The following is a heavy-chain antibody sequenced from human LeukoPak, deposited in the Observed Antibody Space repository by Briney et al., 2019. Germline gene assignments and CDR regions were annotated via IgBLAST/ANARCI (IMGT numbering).Heavy chain of an antibody. CDR1: GYSFTNYW. D-gene: IGHD3-16*01. V-gene: IGHV5-51*01. CDR2: IHSADSNT. CDR3: ARRGDNWFDP. Sequence: GESLKISCKDSGYSFTNYWIGWVRQMPGKGLEWMGIIHSADSNTKYSPSFQGQVTISADKSISTAYLQWTSLKASDTAMYYCARRGDNWFDPWGQGTLVTVSS. J-gene: IGHJ5*02.